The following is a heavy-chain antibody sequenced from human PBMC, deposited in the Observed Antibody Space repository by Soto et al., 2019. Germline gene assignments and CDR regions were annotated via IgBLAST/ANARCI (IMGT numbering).Heavy chain of an antibody. V-gene: IGHV4-39*01. J-gene: IGHJ4*02. Sequence: SATLSLTCTVSGVSISSSSYYWGWIRQPPGKGLEWIGSIYYSGSTYYNPSLKSRVTISVDTSKHQFYLKLSSVTAADTAVYYCARRSVAAYFDYWGQGTMVNVS. CDR3: ARRSVAAYFDY. CDR1: GVSISSSSYY. CDR2: IYYSGST. D-gene: IGHD6-19*01.